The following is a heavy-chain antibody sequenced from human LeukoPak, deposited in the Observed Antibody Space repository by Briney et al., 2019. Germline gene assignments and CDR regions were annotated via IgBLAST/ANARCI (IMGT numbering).Heavy chain of an antibody. CDR2: IYHSGST. Sequence: PSGTLTLTCAVSGYSISSGFYWGWIRQPPGKGVEWIGNIYHSGSTYYNPSLKSRVTISVDTSNNHFSLKLSSVTTTDTAVYYCARHGLSGSGYSQFDYWGQGTLVTVSS. CDR3: ARHGLSGSGYSQFDY. D-gene: IGHD3-22*01. J-gene: IGHJ4*02. CDR1: GYSISSGFY. V-gene: IGHV4-38-2*01.